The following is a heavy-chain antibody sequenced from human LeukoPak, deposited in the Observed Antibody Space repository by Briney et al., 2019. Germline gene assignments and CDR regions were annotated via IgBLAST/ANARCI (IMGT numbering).Heavy chain of an antibody. V-gene: IGHV3-30*14. CDR3: ARGQQLVGDY. J-gene: IGHJ4*02. CDR2: ISYVGSNK. D-gene: IGHD6-13*01. CDR1: ALTLSTYS. Sequence: GGCLSLAWPPDALTLSTYSIHWVRHAPGKGREWVTVISYVGSNKYYTDSREGSFTISRDNSKNTVYLQMNSLRAEDTAVYYCARGQQLVGDYWGQGTLVTVPS.